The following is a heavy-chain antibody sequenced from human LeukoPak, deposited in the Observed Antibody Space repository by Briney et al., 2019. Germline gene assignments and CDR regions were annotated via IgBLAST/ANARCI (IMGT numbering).Heavy chain of an antibody. Sequence: SETLSLTCTVSGGSISSSSYYWGWIRQPPGKGLEWIGSIYYSGSTYYNPSLKSRVTISVDTSKSQFSLKLSSVTAADTAVYYCARIIGSGPMQGAFDIWGQGTMVTVSS. D-gene: IGHD2-15*01. CDR1: GGSISSSSYY. CDR2: IYYSGST. J-gene: IGHJ3*02. CDR3: ARIIGSGPMQGAFDI. V-gene: IGHV4-39*07.